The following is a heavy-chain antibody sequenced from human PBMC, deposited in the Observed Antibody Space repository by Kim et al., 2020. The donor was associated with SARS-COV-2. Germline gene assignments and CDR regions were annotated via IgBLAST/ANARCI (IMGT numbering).Heavy chain of an antibody. V-gene: IGHV4-59*01. CDR1: GGSISSYY. D-gene: IGHD1-26*01. CDR3: ASQSWTTTWFDP. CDR2: IYYSGST. Sequence: SETLSLTCTVSGGSISSYYWSWIRQPPGKGLEWIGYIYYSGSTNYNPSLKSRVTISVDTSKNQFSLKLSSVTAADTAVYYCASQSWTTTWFDPWGQGTLVTVSS. J-gene: IGHJ5*02.